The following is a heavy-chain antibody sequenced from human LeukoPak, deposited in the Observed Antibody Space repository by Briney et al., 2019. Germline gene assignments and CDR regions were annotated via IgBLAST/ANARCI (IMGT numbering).Heavy chain of an antibody. Sequence: GGSLRLSCATSGFTFSSYEMNWVRQAPGKGLEWVSYISSRGSTIYYADSVKGRFTISRDNAKNSLYLQMNSLRAEDTAVYYCARDISTXXXXXXLXXXYXXQXTLVTVSS. J-gene: IGHJ4*02. D-gene: IGHD1-14*01. CDR2: ISSRGSTI. CDR3: ARDISTXXXXXXLXXXY. V-gene: IGHV3-48*03. CDR1: GFTFSSYE.